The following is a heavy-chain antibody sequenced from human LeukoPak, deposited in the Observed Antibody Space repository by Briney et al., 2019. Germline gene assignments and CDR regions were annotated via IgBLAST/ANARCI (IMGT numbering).Heavy chain of an antibody. Sequence: PSETLSLTCTVSGGSISSSSYYRGWIRQPPGTGLEWIGSIYYSGSTYYNPSLKSRVTISVDTSKNQFSLKLSSVTAADTAVYYCARPAYGDYDDAFDIWGQGTMVTVSS. CDR3: ARPAYGDYDDAFDI. CDR2: IYYSGST. V-gene: IGHV4-39*01. CDR1: GGSISSSSYY. D-gene: IGHD4-17*01. J-gene: IGHJ3*02.